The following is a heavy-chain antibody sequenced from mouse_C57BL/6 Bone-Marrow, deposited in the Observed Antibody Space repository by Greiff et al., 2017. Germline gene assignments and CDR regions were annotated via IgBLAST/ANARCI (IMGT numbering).Heavy chain of an antibody. D-gene: IGHD4-1*01. CDR1: GYAFSSYW. J-gene: IGHJ4*01. CDR2: IYPGDGDT. V-gene: IGHV1-80*01. Sequence: QVQLKQSGAELVKPGASVKISCKASGYAFSSYWMNWVKQRPGKGLEWIGQIYPGDGDTNYNGKFKGKATLTADKSSSTAYMQLSSLTSEDSAVYFCARRGTGYYAMDYWGQGTSVTVSS. CDR3: ARRGTGYYAMDY.